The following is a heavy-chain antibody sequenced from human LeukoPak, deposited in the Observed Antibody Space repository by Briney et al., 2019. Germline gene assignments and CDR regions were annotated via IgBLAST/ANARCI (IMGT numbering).Heavy chain of an antibody. CDR3: AREGGGVQQLSRDFDY. V-gene: IGHV4-39*07. Sequence: PSETLSLTCTVSGGSISSSSYYWGWIRQPPGKGLEWIGRIYTSGSTNYNPSLKSRVTMSVDTSKNQFSLKLSSVTAADTAVYYCAREGGGVQQLSRDFDYWGQGTLVTVSS. D-gene: IGHD6-13*01. CDR2: IYTSGST. J-gene: IGHJ4*02. CDR1: GGSISSSSYY.